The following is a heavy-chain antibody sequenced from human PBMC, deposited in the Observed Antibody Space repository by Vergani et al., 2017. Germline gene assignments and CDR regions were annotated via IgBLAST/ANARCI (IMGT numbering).Heavy chain of an antibody. CDR2: INHSGST. D-gene: IGHD3-16*01. Sequence: QVQLQQWGAGLLKPSETLSLTCAVYGGSFSGYYWSWIRQPPGKGLEWMGEINHSGSTNYNPSLKSRVTISVDTSKNQFSLKLSSVTAADTAVYYCARTGGTLTTNSPSRRKYYFDYWGQGTLVTVSS. V-gene: IGHV4-34*01. J-gene: IGHJ4*02. CDR3: ARTGGTLTTNSPSRRKYYFDY. CDR1: GGSFSGYY.